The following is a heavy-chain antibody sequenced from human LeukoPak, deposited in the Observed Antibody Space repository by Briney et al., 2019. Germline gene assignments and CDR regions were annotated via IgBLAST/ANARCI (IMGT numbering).Heavy chain of an antibody. CDR2: IYPADSDI. CDR3: ATQTDAFDY. J-gene: IGHJ4*02. Sequence: GESLKISCKGSGYSINNYWIGWVRQMPGEGLEWMGIIYPADSDIRYSPSFQGQVTISADKSISTAYLQWSSLKASDTAMYYCATQTDAFDYWGQGTLVTVSS. CDR1: GYSINNYW. V-gene: IGHV5-51*01. D-gene: IGHD1-1*01.